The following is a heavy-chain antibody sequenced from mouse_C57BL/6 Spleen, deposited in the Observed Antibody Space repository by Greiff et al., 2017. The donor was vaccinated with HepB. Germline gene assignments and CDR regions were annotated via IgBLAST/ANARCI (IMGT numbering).Heavy chain of an antibody. Sequence: LQESGPELVKPGASVKISCKASGYAFSSSWMNWVKQRPGKGLEWIGRIYPGDGDTNYNGKFKGKATLTADKSSSTAHMQLSSLTSEDSAVYFCARRGYSNSGYAMDYWGQGTSVTVSS. CDR3: ARRGYSNSGYAMDY. CDR1: GYAFSSSW. V-gene: IGHV1-82*01. J-gene: IGHJ4*01. CDR2: IYPGDGDT. D-gene: IGHD2-5*01.